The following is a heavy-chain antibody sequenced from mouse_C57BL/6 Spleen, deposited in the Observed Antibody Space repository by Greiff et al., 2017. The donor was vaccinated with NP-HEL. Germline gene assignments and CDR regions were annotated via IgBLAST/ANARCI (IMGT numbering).Heavy chain of an antibody. D-gene: IGHD1-1*01. J-gene: IGHJ2*01. Sequence: EVKLMESGPGLVKPSQSLSLTCSVTGYSITSGYYWYWIRPSPGNLLEWRGYISYGGSNNYNPSLKNRISITRDTYKNQVFLKLNSVTTEDTATYYCASEDYYCSYFDYWGQGTTLTVSS. CDR3: ASEDYYCSYFDY. CDR2: ISYGGSN. CDR1: GYSITSGYY. V-gene: IGHV3-6*01.